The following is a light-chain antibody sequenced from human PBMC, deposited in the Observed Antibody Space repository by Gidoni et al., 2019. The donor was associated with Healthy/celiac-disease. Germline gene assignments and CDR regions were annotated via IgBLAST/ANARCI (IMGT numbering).Light chain of an antibody. J-gene: IGLJ1*01. CDR3: QSYDSGLSAYG. CDR1: SSNICAGYD. CDR2: GNS. Sequence: QSVLTQPPSVSGAPAQRVTISCTGSSSNICAGYDVHWYQQLPGTAPKHLIYGNSNRPSGVPDRFSGDKSGTSASLAITGLQAEEEADYYCQSYDSGLSAYGFGTGTKVTVL. V-gene: IGLV1-40*01.